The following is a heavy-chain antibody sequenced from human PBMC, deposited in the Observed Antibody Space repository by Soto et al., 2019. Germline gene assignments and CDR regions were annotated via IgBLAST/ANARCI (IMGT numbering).Heavy chain of an antibody. V-gene: IGHV1-3*01. Sequence: GASVKVSCKASGYTFTSYAMHWVRQAPGQRLEWMGWINAGNGNTKYSQKFQGRVTITRDTSASTAYMELSSLRSEDTAVYYCARLITMVRGVIIPNSNYYYYGMDVWGQGTTVTVSS. J-gene: IGHJ6*02. CDR1: GYTFTSYA. CDR3: ARLITMVRGVIIPNSNYYYYGMDV. CDR2: INAGNGNT. D-gene: IGHD3-10*01.